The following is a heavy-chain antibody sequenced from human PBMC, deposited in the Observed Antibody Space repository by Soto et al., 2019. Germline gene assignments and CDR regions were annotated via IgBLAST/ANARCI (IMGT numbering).Heavy chain of an antibody. CDR2: IDPGDSNT. D-gene: IGHD2-15*01. CDR1: GYSFNTFW. J-gene: IGHJ6*02. Sequence: PGESLKISCKTSGYSFNTFWISWVRQVPGKGLEWMGRIDPGDSNTNYSPSLQGHVTLSVDKSIGTAYLQWSSLKASDTGIYYGAREGGYYYYGMDVWGQGTAVTVSS. V-gene: IGHV5-10-1*01. CDR3: AREGGYYYYGMDV.